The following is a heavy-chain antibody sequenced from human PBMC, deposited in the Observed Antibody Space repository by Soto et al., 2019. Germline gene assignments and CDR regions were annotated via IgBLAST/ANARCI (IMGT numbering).Heavy chain of an antibody. D-gene: IGHD2-21*02. Sequence: LRHPCTASAWPYSVYTMHWLRRAPGKGLERGGIISFHDSSQYYADWSRGRRVISRGNSQDSSYLQMDILIPHDTALYYFARATVTSLTPCQRFYYYGRDVWGKETRVTVSS. CDR3: ARATVTSLTPCQRFYYYGRDV. CDR2: ISFHDSSQ. V-gene: IGHV3-30*09. J-gene: IGHJ6*04. CDR1: AWPYSVYT.